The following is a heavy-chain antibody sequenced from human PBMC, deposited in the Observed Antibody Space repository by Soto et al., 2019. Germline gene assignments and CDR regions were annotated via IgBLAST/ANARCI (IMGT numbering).Heavy chain of an antibody. CDR1: CYTFTSYS. CDR2: ISAYNGNT. J-gene: IGHJ5*02. Sequence: QVQLVQSGAEVKKPEAAVKVSCKASCYTFTSYSISWVRQAPGQGLEWMAWISAYNGNTNYAQNLQGRVTMTTYTAPSTAYMELRSLGADDTAVYYCARASGSSSWFDPWGQGTLGTVSS. V-gene: IGHV1-18*01. CDR3: ARASGSSSWFDP. D-gene: IGHD1-26*01.